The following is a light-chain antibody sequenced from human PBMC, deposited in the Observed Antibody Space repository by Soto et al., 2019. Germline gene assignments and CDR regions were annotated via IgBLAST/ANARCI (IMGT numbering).Light chain of an antibody. J-gene: IGKJ4*01. CDR2: DAS. CDR1: QTISSH. V-gene: IGKV3-11*01. Sequence: EIVLTQSPATLSLSPGEGATLSCRASQTISSHLAWYQQKPGQAPRLLMYDASNRATGVPARFSGSGSGTDVTLTISSLAPEDFAVYYCQRRPNWPLTFGGGTKVEIK. CDR3: QRRPNWPLT.